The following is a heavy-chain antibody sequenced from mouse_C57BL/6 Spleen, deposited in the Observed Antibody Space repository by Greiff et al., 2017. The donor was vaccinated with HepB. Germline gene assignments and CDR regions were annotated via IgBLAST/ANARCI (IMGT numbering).Heavy chain of an antibody. D-gene: IGHD4-1*01. CDR2: ISDGGSYT. CDR1: GFTFSSYA. CDR3: ARDRTGTSPAWFAY. J-gene: IGHJ3*01. Sequence: EVKLMESGGGLVKPGGSLKLSCAASGFTFSSYAMSWVRQTPEKRLEWVATISDGGSYTYYPDNVKGRFTISRDNAKNNLYLQMSHLKSEDTAMYYCARDRTGTSPAWFAYWGQGTLVTVSA. V-gene: IGHV5-4*01.